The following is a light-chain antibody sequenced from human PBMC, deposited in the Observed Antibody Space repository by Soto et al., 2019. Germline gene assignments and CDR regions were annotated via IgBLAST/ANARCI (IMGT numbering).Light chain of an antibody. CDR1: SSNVGGYHY. CDR2: DVS. J-gene: IGLJ2*01. Sequence: QSALTQPASVSRSPGQSITISCTGTSSNVGGYHYVSWYQQHPGKAPKLMIYDVSNRPSGVSNRFSGSKSGNTASLTISGLQAEDEADYYCSSYTNSGTVVFGGGTKLTVL. V-gene: IGLV2-14*03. CDR3: SSYTNSGTVV.